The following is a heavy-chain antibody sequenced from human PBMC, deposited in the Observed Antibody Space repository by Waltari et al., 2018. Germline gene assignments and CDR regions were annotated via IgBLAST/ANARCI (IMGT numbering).Heavy chain of an antibody. D-gene: IGHD5-18*01. CDR1: GFTFSSYE. CDR2: ISSSGSTI. J-gene: IGHJ6*02. V-gene: IGHV3-48*03. Sequence: EVQLVESGGGLVQPGGSLRLSCAASGFTFSSYEMNWVRQAPGKGLEWVSYISSSGSTIYYADSVKGRFTISRDNAKNSLYLQMNSLRAEDTAVYYCARELEYSYGPNLYYYYYGMDVWGQGTTVTVSS. CDR3: ARELEYSYGPNLYYYYYGMDV.